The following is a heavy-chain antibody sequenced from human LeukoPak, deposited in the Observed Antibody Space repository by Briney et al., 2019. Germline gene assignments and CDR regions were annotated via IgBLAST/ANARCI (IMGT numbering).Heavy chain of an antibody. V-gene: IGHV3-74*01. CDR3: ARGRPHGNDY. D-gene: IGHD4-23*01. Sequence: GGSLRLSCAASGFTFSSYWMNWVRQAPGKGLVWVSRIASDESSTTYADSVKGRFSISRDNAKNTLYLQMNSLRVEDTAVYYCARGRPHGNDYWGQGTLVTVSS. CDR2: IASDESST. J-gene: IGHJ4*02. CDR1: GFTFSSYW.